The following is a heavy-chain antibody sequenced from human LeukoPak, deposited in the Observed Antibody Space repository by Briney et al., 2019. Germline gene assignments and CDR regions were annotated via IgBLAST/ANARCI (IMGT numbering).Heavy chain of an antibody. CDR1: GGSISSGGYY. V-gene: IGHV4-31*03. Sequence: SETLSLTCTVSGGSISSGGYYWSWIRQHPGKGLEWIGYIYYSGSTYYNPSLKSRVTISVDTSKNQFSLKLSSVTAADTAVYYCARDPREPIVVPAYWYFDLWGRGTLVTVSS. D-gene: IGHD2-2*01. CDR3: ARDPREPIVVPAYWYFDL. J-gene: IGHJ2*01. CDR2: IYYSGST.